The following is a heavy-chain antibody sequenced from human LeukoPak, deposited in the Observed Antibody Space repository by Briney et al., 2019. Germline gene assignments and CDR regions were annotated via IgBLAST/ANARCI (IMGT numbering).Heavy chain of an antibody. CDR2: ISPYTGNT. CDR3: AREGGTWVPFDY. CDR1: NYASTSHD. Sequence: VASVKVSSKASNYASTSHDISWVRQAPGQGLEWMGWISPYTGNTKYAQKFQGRVTMTTSTSTSIVYMELRSLRSDDTAVYFCAREGGTWVPFDYWGQGTLVTVSS. J-gene: IGHJ4*02. D-gene: IGHD1-1*01. V-gene: IGHV1-18*01.